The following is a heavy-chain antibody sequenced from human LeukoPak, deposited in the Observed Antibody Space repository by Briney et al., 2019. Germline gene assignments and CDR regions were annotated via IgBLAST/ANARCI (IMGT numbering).Heavy chain of an antibody. J-gene: IGHJ5*02. CDR3: ARKLPVLRFLEWSNWFDP. V-gene: IGHV1-18*01. D-gene: IGHD3-3*01. Sequence: ASVKVSCKASGYTFTSYGISWVRQAPGQGLEWMGWISAYNGNTNYAQKLPGRVTMTTDTSTSTAYVELRSLRSDYTAVYYCARKLPVLRFLEWSNWFDPWGQGTLVTVSS. CDR1: GYTFTSYG. CDR2: ISAYNGNT.